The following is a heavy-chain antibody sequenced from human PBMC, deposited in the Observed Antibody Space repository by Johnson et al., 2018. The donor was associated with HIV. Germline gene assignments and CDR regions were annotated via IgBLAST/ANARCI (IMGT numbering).Heavy chain of an antibody. D-gene: IGHD4-23*01. CDR2: INWNGGST. V-gene: IGHV3-20*04. Sequence: VQLVESGGRVVRPGGSLRLSCAASGFTFDDYGMSWVRQAPGKGLEWVSGINWNGGSTGYVDSVKGRFNISRDNSKNSLYLQTNNLRVEDTAIYYCAKSALERVTPRVEVDGFDVWGRGTMVTVSS. CDR1: GFTFDDYG. CDR3: AKSALERVTPRVEVDGFDV. J-gene: IGHJ3*01.